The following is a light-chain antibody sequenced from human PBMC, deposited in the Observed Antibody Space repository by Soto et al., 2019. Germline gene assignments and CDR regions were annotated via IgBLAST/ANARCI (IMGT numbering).Light chain of an antibody. V-gene: IGKV1-33*01. J-gene: IGKJ4*01. CDR1: HDIINY. Sequence: DIQMTQSPSSLSASEGDRVTITCQASHDIINYLNWFHQKPGEAPKLLIFDAFKLETGVPSRFSGSGSGTDFTLTISSLQPEDIATYYCQQYDNLPVTFGGGTKVEIK. CDR2: DAF. CDR3: QQYDNLPVT.